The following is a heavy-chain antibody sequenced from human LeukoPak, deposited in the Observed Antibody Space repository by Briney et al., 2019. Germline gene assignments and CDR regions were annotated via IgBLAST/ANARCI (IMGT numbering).Heavy chain of an antibody. CDR3: ARVGGLLWFGTFDY. CDR2: IYYSGST. Sequence: SETLSLTCTVSGGSISSYYWSWIRQPPGKGLEWIGYIYYSGSTNYNPSLKSRVTISVDTTKNQFSLKLSSVTAADTAVYYCARVGGLLWFGTFDYWGQGTLVTVSS. V-gene: IGHV4-59*01. J-gene: IGHJ4*02. D-gene: IGHD3-10*01. CDR1: GGSISSYY.